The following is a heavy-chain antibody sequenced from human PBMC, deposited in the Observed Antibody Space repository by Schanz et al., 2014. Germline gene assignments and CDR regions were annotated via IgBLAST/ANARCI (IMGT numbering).Heavy chain of an antibody. CDR2: INPSGGST. CDR3: VRDAGWAFGDYHDMDV. CDR1: GYTFAGHA. D-gene: IGHD3-10*01. V-gene: IGHV1-46*01. Sequence: QVQLVQSGAEVKKPGASVKVSCQASGYTFAGHAVHWVRQAPGQGLEWMGIINPSGGSTSYAQKFHGRVTMTTDTSTSTAYMELRSLISDDTAVYYCVRDAGWAFGDYHDMDVWGQGTSVTVSS. J-gene: IGHJ6*02.